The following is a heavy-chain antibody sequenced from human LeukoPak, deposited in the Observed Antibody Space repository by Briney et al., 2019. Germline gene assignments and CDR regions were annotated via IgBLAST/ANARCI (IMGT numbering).Heavy chain of an antibody. CDR2: INHSGST. CDR1: GVSFSGYY. CDR3: ARGSSSTIPYNWFDP. J-gene: IGHJ5*02. Sequence: PSETLSLTCAVYGVSFSGYYWSWIRQPPGKGLEWIGEINHSGSTNYNPSLKSRVTISVDTSKNQFSLKLSSVTAADTAVYYCARGSSSTIPYNWFDPWGQGTLVTVSS. D-gene: IGHD2-2*01. V-gene: IGHV4-34*01.